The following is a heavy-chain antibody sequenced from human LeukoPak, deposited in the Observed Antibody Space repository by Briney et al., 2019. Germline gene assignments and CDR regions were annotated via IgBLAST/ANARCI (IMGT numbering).Heavy chain of an antibody. Sequence: GGTLRLSCAASGFTFSAYGMSWVRQAPGKGLEWVSAISGSGDSTYNADSVKGRFTISRDNSKNTLYLRMNSLRAEDTAVYYCAEDIVGATRFVDYYYYMDVWGKGTTVTVSS. CDR3: AEDIVGATRFVDYYYYMDV. D-gene: IGHD1-26*01. CDR1: GFTFSAYG. J-gene: IGHJ6*03. CDR2: ISGSGDST. V-gene: IGHV3-23*01.